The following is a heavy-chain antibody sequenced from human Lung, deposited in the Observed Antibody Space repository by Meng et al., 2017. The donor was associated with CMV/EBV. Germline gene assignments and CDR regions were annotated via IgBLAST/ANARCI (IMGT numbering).Heavy chain of an antibody. CDR1: GGSIRKSSPY. D-gene: IGHD2-8*01. CDR2: IYYSGLT. Sequence: LPLEEAGPGLVKPLGTLSPTGNCSGGSIRKSSPYWGWIRQPPGKGLEWIGNIYYSGLTSYNPSLKSRVTISVDTSKNQSSLKLSSVTAADTAVFYCARVWANGEGWFDPWGQGTLVTVSS. J-gene: IGHJ5*02. CDR3: ARVWANGEGWFDP. V-gene: IGHV4-39*07.